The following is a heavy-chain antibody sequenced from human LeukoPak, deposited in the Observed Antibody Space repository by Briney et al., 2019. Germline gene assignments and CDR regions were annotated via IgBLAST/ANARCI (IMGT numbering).Heavy chain of an antibody. J-gene: IGHJ4*02. V-gene: IGHV1-18*01. CDR1: GYTFTSYG. CDR3: ARDDNSRGYDY. D-gene: IGHD1-1*01. Sequence: ASLKVSCKACGYTFTSYGISRVRQAPGQGLEWMGWISPYNGNTNYAQKIQGRVTMTTDTSTSTAYMELRSLRSDDTAVYYCARDDNSRGYDYWGRGTLVTVSS. CDR2: ISPYNGNT.